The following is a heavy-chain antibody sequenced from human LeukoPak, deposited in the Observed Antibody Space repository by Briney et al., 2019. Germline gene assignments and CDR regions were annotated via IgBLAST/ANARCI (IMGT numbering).Heavy chain of an antibody. J-gene: IGHJ5*02. CDR1: GGSISTSNYY. V-gene: IGHV4-39*07. CDR3: ARDPRGSSNWFDP. Sequence: SETLSLTCTVSGGSISTSNYYWGWIRQPPGKGLEWIGNIFYSGSTYYSPSLKSRVTISVDTSKNQFSLKLSSVTAADTAVYYCARDPRGSSNWFDPWGQGTLATVSS. CDR2: IFYSGST. D-gene: IGHD1-26*01.